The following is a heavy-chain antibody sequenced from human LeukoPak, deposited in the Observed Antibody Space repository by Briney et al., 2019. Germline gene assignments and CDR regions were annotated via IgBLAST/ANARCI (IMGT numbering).Heavy chain of an antibody. Sequence: PGGSLRLSCAASGFTFSSYSMNWVRQAPGKGLEWVANIKQDGSEKYYVDSVKGRFTISRDNAKKSLYLQMNSLRAEDTAVYYCARDDFWSGSVDYWGQGTLVTVSS. V-gene: IGHV3-7*01. CDR3: ARDDFWSGSVDY. CDR1: GFTFSSYS. D-gene: IGHD3-3*01. CDR2: IKQDGSEK. J-gene: IGHJ4*02.